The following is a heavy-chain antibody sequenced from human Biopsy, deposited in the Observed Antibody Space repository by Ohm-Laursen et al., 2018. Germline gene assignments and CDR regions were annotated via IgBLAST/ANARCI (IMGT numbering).Heavy chain of an antibody. J-gene: IGHJ4*02. CDR1: GGSIISYY. Sequence: SDTLSLTCTVSGGSIISYYWNWIRQPPGKGLQWIGSISNSGTTKSSPSLKSRVNISLHTSKNQLSLKLTSVTAADTAVYYCARLSTLFGVADFTDDWGQGTLVTVSS. D-gene: IGHD3-3*01. V-gene: IGHV4-59*08. CDR2: ISNSGTT. CDR3: ARLSTLFGVADFTDD.